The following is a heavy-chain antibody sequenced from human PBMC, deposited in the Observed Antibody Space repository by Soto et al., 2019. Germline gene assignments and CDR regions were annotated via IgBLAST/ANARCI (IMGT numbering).Heavy chain of an antibody. CDR3: ARDRGGGYYDSSGYEIDY. CDR2: ISSSSYI. Sequence: RGSLRVSGEASGFAFSSYNTNWVRQAPGKGLEWPSSISSSSYIYYADSVKGRFTISRDNAKNSLYLQMNSLRAEDTAVYYCARDRGGGYYDSSGYEIDYWGQGTLVTVSS. D-gene: IGHD3-22*01. CDR1: GFAFSSYN. J-gene: IGHJ4*02. V-gene: IGHV3-21*01.